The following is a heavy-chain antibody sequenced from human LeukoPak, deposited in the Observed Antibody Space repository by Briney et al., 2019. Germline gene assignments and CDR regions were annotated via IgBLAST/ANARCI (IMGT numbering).Heavy chain of an antibody. CDR2: IYYSGST. CDR3: ARDRTSTVTTGPYNWFDP. CDR1: GGSISSGGYY. Sequence: SETLSLTCTVSGGSISSGGYYWSWIRQHPGKGLEWIVYIYYSGSTYYNPSLKSRVTMSVDTSKNQFSLKLSSVTAAETAVYYCARDRTSTVTTGPYNWFDPRGQGTLVTVSS. D-gene: IGHD4-11*01. V-gene: IGHV4-31*03. J-gene: IGHJ5*02.